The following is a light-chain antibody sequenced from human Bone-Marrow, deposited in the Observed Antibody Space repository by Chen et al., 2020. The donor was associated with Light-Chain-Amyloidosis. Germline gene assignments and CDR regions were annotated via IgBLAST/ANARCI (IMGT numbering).Light chain of an antibody. Sequence: QTVVTQDPSFSLSPVGTVTLTCGLSSGSVSTSYYPSWYQQTPGQAPRTLIYSTSTRSSGVPDRFSGSILGSKAALTITGAQADDESDYYCVLYMGSGIWVFGGGTKLTVL. CDR2: STS. V-gene: IGLV8-61*01. CDR3: VLYMGSGIWV. CDR1: SGSVSTSYY. J-gene: IGLJ3*02.